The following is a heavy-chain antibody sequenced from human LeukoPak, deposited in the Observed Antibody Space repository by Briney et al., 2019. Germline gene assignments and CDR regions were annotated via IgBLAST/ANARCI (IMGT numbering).Heavy chain of an antibody. J-gene: IGHJ3*02. Sequence: GESLKISCKGSGYTFIIYWIGWVRQTPGKGLEWMGIIYPGDSDTRYSPSFQGQVTISVDKSNSTAYLQWTSLKASDTAMYYCARPDDYGGNPSGFDMWGQGTMVTGPS. CDR2: IYPGDSDT. CDR1: GYTFIIYW. V-gene: IGHV5-51*01. D-gene: IGHD4-23*01. CDR3: ARPDDYGGNPSGFDM.